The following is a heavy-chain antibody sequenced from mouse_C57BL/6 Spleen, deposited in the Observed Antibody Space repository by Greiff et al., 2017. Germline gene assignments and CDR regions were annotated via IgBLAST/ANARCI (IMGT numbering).Heavy chain of an antibody. CDR1: GYAFSSSW. CDR3: AKGRNCVDFDY. V-gene: IGHV1-82*01. Sequence: QVQLQQSGPELVKPGASVKISCKASGYAFSSSWLNWVKQRPGKGLEWIGRIYPGDGDTNYNGKFKGKATLTANKSSSMAFMQHSSLTSEDSAVYLYAKGRNCVDFDYWGQGTTLTVSS. D-gene: IGHD2-1*01. CDR2: IYPGDGDT. J-gene: IGHJ2*01.